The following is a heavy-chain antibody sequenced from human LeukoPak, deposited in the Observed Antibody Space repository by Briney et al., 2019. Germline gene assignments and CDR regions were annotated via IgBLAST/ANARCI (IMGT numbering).Heavy chain of an antibody. CDR1: GFRFSNYA. CDR2: IIGSSDST. D-gene: IGHD5-12*01. CDR3: AKGGYDYVEIGYFDY. Sequence: PAGGSLRLSCAASGFRFSNYAMRWARQAPGKGREWVSVIIGSSDSTFYADSVKGRFTISRDNSKNTLYLQMNSLRDEDTAVYYCAKGGYDYVEIGYFDYWGQGTLVTVSS. J-gene: IGHJ4*02. V-gene: IGHV3-23*01.